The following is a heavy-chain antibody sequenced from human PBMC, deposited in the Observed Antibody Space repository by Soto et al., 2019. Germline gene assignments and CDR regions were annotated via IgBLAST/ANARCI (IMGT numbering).Heavy chain of an antibody. D-gene: IGHD3-16*02. J-gene: IGHJ4*02. CDR1: GFTFRSYS. CDR3: ARDGYYDYIWGSYRYNYFDY. CDR2: ISSSSSYI. Sequence: EVQLVESGGGLVKPGGSLRLSCAASGFTFRSYSMNWVRQAPGKGLEWVSSISSSSSYIYYADSVKGRFTISRDNAKNSLYLQMNSLRAEDTAVYYCARDGYYDYIWGSYRYNYFDYWGQGTLVTVSS. V-gene: IGHV3-21*01.